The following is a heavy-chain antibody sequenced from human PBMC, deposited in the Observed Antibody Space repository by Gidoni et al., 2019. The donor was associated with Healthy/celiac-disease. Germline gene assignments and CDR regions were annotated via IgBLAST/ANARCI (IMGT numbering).Heavy chain of an antibody. J-gene: IGHJ4*02. Sequence: EVQLVESGGGLVQPGGSLRLSCAASGFTFSSYWMHWVRQAPGKGLVWVSRINSDGSSTSYADSVKGRFTISRDNAKNTLYLQMNSRRAEDTAVYYCARDWRWLQYLAYWGQGTLVTVSS. CDR2: INSDGSST. D-gene: IGHD5-12*01. CDR3: ARDWRWLQYLAY. CDR1: GFTFSSYW. V-gene: IGHV3-74*01.